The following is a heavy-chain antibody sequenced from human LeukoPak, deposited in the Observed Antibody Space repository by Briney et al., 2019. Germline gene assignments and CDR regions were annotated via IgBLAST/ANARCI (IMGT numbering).Heavy chain of an antibody. D-gene: IGHD3-3*01. CDR1: GFTFSSYG. Sequence: GGSLRLSCAASGFTFSSYGMHWVRQAPGKGLEWVAFIRYDGSNKYYADSVKGRFTISRDNSKNTLYLQMNSLRAEDTAVYYCATGGLRFLEWLAYWGQGTLVTVSS. CDR2: IRYDGSNK. CDR3: ATGGLRFLEWLAY. V-gene: IGHV3-30*02. J-gene: IGHJ4*02.